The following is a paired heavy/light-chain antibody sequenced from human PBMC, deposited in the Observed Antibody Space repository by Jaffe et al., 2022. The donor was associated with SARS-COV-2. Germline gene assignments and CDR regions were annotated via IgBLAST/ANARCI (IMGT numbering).Light chain of an antibody. CDR2: KDS. J-gene: IGLJ1*01. CDR3: QSADSSGTLCV. CDR1: ALPKQY. Sequence: SYELTQPPSVSVSPGQTARITCSGDALPKQYAYWYQQKPGQAPVLVIYKDSERPSGIPERFSGSSSGTTVTLTISGVQAEDEADYYCQSADSSGTLCVFGTGTKVTVL. V-gene: IGLV3-25*03.
Heavy chain of an antibody. CDR2: ISAYNGNT. J-gene: IGHJ6*02. CDR3: ARASGDCSGGSCYYYYGMDV. Sequence: QVQLVQSGAEVKKPGASVKVSCKASGYTFTSYGISWVRQAPGQGLEWMGWISAYNGNTNYAQKLQGRVTMTTDTSTSTAYMELRSLRSDDTAVYYCARASGDCSGGSCYYYYGMDVWGQGTTVTVSS. D-gene: IGHD2-15*01. CDR1: GYTFTSYG. V-gene: IGHV1-18*01.